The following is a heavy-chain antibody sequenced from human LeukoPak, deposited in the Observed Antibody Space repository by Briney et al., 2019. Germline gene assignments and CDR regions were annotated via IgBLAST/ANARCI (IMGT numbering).Heavy chain of an antibody. D-gene: IGHD3-10*01. CDR3: ARVRSGYSGSGSPLFLYGMDV. V-gene: IGHV3-30*04. CDR1: GFTFSSYS. J-gene: IGHJ6*02. CDR2: ISHDGNKV. Sequence: PGRSLRLSCAASGFTFSSYSMHWVRQAPGQGLEWAAVISHDGNKVYYADSVKGRFTISRDNSKNTLYLQMNSLGPEDTAVYYCARVRSGYSGSGSPLFLYGMDVWGQGTTVTVSS.